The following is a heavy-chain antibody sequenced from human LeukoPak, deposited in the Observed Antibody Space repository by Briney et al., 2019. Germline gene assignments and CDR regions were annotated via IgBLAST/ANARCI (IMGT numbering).Heavy chain of an antibody. CDR1: GFTFSGYG. D-gene: IGHD5-24*01. V-gene: IGHV3-30*02. J-gene: IGHJ6*03. CDR3: AKDKNDYNDSYYMDV. Sequence: PGGSLTLSCAASGFTFSGYGIHWVHQAPGKGLEWVACIRYDGTNKYYADSVKGRFTISRDNSKNTLYLQMNGLRAEDTAVYYCAKDKNDYNDSYYMDVWGKGTTVTVSS. CDR2: IRYDGTNK.